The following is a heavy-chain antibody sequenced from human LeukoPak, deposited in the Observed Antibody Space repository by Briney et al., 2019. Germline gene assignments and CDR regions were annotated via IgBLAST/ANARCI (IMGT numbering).Heavy chain of an antibody. Sequence: GGSLRLSCAASGFTFSSYSMTWVRQAPGKGLEWVSSISSSSSYIYYADSVKGRFTISRDNAKNSLYLQMNSLRAEDTAVYYCARGYSSGWYIGGESYYYFDYWGQGTLVTVSS. D-gene: IGHD6-19*01. CDR3: ARGYSSGWYIGGESYYYFDY. V-gene: IGHV3-21*01. J-gene: IGHJ4*02. CDR2: ISSSSSYI. CDR1: GFTFSSYS.